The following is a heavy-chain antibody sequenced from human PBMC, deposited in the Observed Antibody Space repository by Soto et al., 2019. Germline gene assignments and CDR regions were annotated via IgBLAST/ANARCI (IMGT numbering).Heavy chain of an antibody. CDR1: GITISNYP. CDR3: VTDDGGYPSTAPH. J-gene: IGHJ4*02. D-gene: IGHD4-17*01. CDR2: ISGSGDTT. V-gene: IGHV3-23*04. Sequence: EVRLVESGGGLVQPGGSLRLSCAASGITISNYPMSWVRQAPGKGLDWVSGISGSGDTTYYADSAKGRFTISKDISKNSPFLQLDSLRVEDSALYLCVTDDGGYPSTAPHWGQGTLVTVSP.